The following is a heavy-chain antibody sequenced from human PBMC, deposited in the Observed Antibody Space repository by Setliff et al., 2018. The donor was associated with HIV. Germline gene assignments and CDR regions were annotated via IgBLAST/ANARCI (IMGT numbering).Heavy chain of an antibody. CDR3: ARDPSDGYGHFDY. CDR2: SHYNGST. Sequence: PSETLSLTCTVSGGSIGSGGSYWSWIRQHPGKGLEWIGNSHYNGSTYYNPSLKSRVTISVDTSKNQFSLNVRSVTAADTAVYYCARDPSDGYGHFDYWGQGALVTVSS. D-gene: IGHD2-2*03. J-gene: IGHJ4*02. CDR1: GGSIGSGGSY. V-gene: IGHV4-31*03.